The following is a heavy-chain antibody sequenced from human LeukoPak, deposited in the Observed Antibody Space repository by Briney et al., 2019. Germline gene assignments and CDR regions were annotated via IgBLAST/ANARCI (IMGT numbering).Heavy chain of an antibody. J-gene: IGHJ4*02. CDR1: GFTFSNAW. CDR2: ISSSSSYI. CDR3: ARVIFSAEDY. V-gene: IGHV3-21*01. Sequence: GGSLRLSCAASGFTFSNAWMSWVRQAPGKGLEWVSSISSSSSYIYYADSVKGRFTISRDNAKNSLYLQMNSLRAEDTAVYYCARVIFSAEDYWGQGTLVTVSS. D-gene: IGHD3-16*02.